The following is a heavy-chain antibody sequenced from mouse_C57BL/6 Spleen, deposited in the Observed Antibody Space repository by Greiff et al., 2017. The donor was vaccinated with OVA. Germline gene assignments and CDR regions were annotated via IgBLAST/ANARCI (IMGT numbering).Heavy chain of an antibody. D-gene: IGHD2-5*01. CDR1: GFNIKDYY. Sequence: EVQLQQSGAELVRPGASVKLSCTASGFNIKDYYMHWVKQRPEQGLEWIGRIDPEDGDTEYAPKFQGKATMTADPSSNTAYLQLSSLTSEDTAVYYCTTEGYSNYYFDYWGQGTTLTVSS. CDR2: IDPEDGDT. CDR3: TTEGYSNYYFDY. J-gene: IGHJ2*01. V-gene: IGHV14-1*01.